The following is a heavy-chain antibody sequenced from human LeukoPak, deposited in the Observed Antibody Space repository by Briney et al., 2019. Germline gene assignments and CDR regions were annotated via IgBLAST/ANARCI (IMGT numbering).Heavy chain of an antibody. CDR1: GFTFSSYS. CDR3: ARDIRPADYYDSSGYWDY. V-gene: IGHV3-21*01. Sequence: GGSLRLSCAASGFTFSSYSMNWIRQAPGKGLEWVSSISSSTSYIYYADSVKGRFTISKDNAKNSLYLQMNSLRAEDTAVYYCARDIRPADYYDSSGYWDYWGQGTLVTVSS. J-gene: IGHJ4*02. CDR2: ISSSTSYI. D-gene: IGHD3-22*01.